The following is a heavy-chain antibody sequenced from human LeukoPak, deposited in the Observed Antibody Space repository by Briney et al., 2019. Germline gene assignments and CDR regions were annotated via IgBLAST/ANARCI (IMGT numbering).Heavy chain of an antibody. CDR2: LYTSGST. V-gene: IGHV3-53*05. J-gene: IGHJ6*02. CDR1: GFSVTNTY. CDR3: ARRYVGEAAYYYYYGMDV. Sequence: GGSLRLSCAASGFSVTNTYMTWVRQAPGKGLEWVSVLYTSGSTDYADSVKGRFTISRGNAENTLYLQMNSLRSEDTAVYYCARRYVGEAAYYYYYGMDVWGQGTTVTVSS. D-gene: IGHD1-26*01.